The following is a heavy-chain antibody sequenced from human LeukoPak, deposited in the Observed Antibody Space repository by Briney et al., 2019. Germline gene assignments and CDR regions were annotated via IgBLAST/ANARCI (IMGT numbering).Heavy chain of an antibody. V-gene: IGHV1-46*01. CDR3: ARVAMVRGVISSFAFDY. CDR1: GYTFTSYY. D-gene: IGHD3-10*01. CDR2: INPSGGST. J-gene: IGHJ4*02. Sequence: ASVKVSCKASGYTFTSYYMHWVRQAPGQGLEWMGIINPSGGSTSYAQKFQGRVTMTRDTSISTAYMELSRLRSDDTAVYYCARVAMVRGVISSFAFDYWGQGTLVTVSS.